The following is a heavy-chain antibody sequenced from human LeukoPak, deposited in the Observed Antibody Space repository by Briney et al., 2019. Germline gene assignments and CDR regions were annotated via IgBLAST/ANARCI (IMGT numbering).Heavy chain of an antibody. J-gene: IGHJ4*02. V-gene: IGHV4-4*02. CDR3: ARGRLLWFGELPFDY. CDR1: GGSISSSNW. CDR2: IYHSGST. Sequence: SETLSLTCAVSGGSISSSNWWSWVRQPPGKGLEWIGEIYHSGSTNYNPSLKSRVTISVDTSKNQFSLKLSSVTAADTAVYYCARGRLLWFGELPFDYWGQGTLVTVSS. D-gene: IGHD3-10*01.